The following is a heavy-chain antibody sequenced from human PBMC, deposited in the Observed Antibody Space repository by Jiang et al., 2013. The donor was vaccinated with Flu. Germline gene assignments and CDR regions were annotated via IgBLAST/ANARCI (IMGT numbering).Heavy chain of an antibody. CDR2: IIPILGIA. V-gene: IGHV1-69*02. CDR3: ARVVPLGDFWSGPRYNWFDP. CDR1: GGTFSSYT. Sequence: GAEVKKPGSSVKVSCKASGGTFSSYTISWVRQAPGQGLEWMGRIIPILGIANYAQKFQGRVTITADKSTSTAYMELSSLRSEDTAVYYCARVVPLGDFWSGPRYNWFDPWGQGTLVTVSS. J-gene: IGHJ5*02. D-gene: IGHD3-3*01.